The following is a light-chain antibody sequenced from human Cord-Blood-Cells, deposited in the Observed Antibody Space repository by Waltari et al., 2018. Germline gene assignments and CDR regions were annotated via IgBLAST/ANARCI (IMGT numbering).Light chain of an antibody. CDR3: CSYAGSSTYV. Sequence: QSALTQPASVSGSPGQSITISCTGTSSDVGSYNLVSWYQQHPGKAPKLMIYEGSKRPSGVSNRFSGSKSGNTASRTISGLQAEDKADYYCCSYAGSSTYVFGTGTKVTVL. J-gene: IGLJ1*01. CDR1: SSDVGSYNL. V-gene: IGLV2-23*01. CDR2: EGS.